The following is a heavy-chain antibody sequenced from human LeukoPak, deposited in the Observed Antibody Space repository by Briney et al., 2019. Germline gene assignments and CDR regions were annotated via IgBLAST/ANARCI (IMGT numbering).Heavy chain of an antibody. CDR1: GGSISSSSYY. D-gene: IGHD3-22*01. V-gene: IGHV4-39*01. CDR2: IYYGGST. CDR3: ARSYYDLYYFDY. J-gene: IGHJ4*02. Sequence: SETLSLTCTVSGGSISSSSYYWGWIRQPPGKGLEWIGSIYYGGSTYYNPSLKSRVTISVDTSKNQFSRKLSSVTAEDTAVYYCARSYYDLYYFDYWGQGTLVPVSS.